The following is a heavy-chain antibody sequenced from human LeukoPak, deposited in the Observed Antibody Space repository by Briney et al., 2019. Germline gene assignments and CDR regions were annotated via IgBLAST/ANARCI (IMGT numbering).Heavy chain of an antibody. Sequence: PGGSLRLSCAASGFTFSSYAMNWVRQAPGKGLEWVSAISGSGGSTYYADSVKGRFTISRDNSKNTLYLQMNSLRAEDTAVYYCAKELRPYDSSGPDYWGQGTLVTVSS. CDR1: GFTFSSYA. J-gene: IGHJ4*02. CDR3: AKELRPYDSSGPDY. D-gene: IGHD3-22*01. V-gene: IGHV3-23*01. CDR2: ISGSGGST.